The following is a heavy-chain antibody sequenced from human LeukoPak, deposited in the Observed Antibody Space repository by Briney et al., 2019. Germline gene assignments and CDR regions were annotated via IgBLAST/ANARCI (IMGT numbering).Heavy chain of an antibody. CDR1: GGSISSGSYY. Sequence: SETLSLTCTVSGGSISSGSYYWSWIRQPAGKGLEWIGRIYTSGSTTYNSSLKSRVTISLDTSKNHFSLRLSSVTAADTAVYYCAREDSGSYYNFYYFYMDAWGKGTTVTISS. CDR3: AREDSGSYYNFYYFYMDA. D-gene: IGHD3-10*01. J-gene: IGHJ6*03. V-gene: IGHV4-61*02. CDR2: IYTSGST.